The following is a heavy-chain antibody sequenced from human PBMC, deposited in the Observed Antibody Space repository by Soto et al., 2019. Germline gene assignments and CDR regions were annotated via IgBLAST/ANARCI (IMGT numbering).Heavy chain of an antibody. J-gene: IGHJ4*02. CDR3: AREYNDAVHYFDY. CDR2: IYYSGST. Sequence: PSETLSLTCTVSGGSISSYYWSWIRQPPGKGLEWIGYIYYSGSTDYNPSLKSRVTISVDTSKNQFSLKLSSVTAADTAVYYCAREYNDAVHYFDYWGQGTLVTVSS. D-gene: IGHD3-16*01. V-gene: IGHV4-59*01. CDR1: GGSISSYY.